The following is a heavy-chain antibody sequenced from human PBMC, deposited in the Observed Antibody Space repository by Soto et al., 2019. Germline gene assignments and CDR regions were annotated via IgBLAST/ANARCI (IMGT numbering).Heavy chain of an antibody. CDR1: GYSFTIYW. CDR3: ARVAAAGTRWFDP. Sequence: PGESLKISCKGSGYSFTIYWIGWVRQMPGKGLEWMGIIYPGDSDTRYSPSFQGQVTISADKSISTAYLQWSSLKASDTATYYCARVAAAGTRWFDPWGQGTLVTVSS. D-gene: IGHD6-13*01. CDR2: IYPGDSDT. J-gene: IGHJ5*02. V-gene: IGHV5-51*01.